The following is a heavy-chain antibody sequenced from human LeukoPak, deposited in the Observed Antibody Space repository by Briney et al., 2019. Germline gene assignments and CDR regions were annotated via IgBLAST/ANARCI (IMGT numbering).Heavy chain of an antibody. J-gene: IGHJ3*02. D-gene: IGHD6-19*01. CDR1: GFTFSSYW. CDR2: IYSDGSST. Sequence: PGGSLRLSCAASGFTFSSYWMHWVRQAPGKGLVWVSRIYSDGSSTNYADSVKGRFTISRDNAKNTLYLQMNSLRAEDTAVYYCARVVVAVAGRYAFDIWGQGTMVTVSS. CDR3: ARVVVAVAGRYAFDI. V-gene: IGHV3-74*01.